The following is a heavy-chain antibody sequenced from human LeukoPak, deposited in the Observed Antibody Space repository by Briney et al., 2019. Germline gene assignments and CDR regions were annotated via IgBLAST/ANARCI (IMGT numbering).Heavy chain of an antibody. V-gene: IGHV3-48*03. J-gene: IGHJ6*03. Sequence: GGSLRLSCAASGFTFSSYEMNWVRQAPGKGLEWVSYISSSGSTIYYADSVKGRFTISRDDSKNTAYLQMNSLKTEDTAVYYCSRHKSGGITMIRGVRDYSYMDVWGKGTTVTVSS. CDR3: SRHKSGGITMIRGVRDYSYMDV. D-gene: IGHD3-10*01. CDR2: ISSSGSTI. CDR1: GFTFSSYE.